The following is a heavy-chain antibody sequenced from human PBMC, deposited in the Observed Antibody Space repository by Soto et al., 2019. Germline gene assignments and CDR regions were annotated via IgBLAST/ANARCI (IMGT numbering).Heavy chain of an antibody. CDR1: GGSISSGGYS. V-gene: IGHV4-30-2*01. D-gene: IGHD2-15*01. J-gene: IGHJ6*02. Sequence: SETLSLTCTVSGGSISSGGYSWSWIRQPPGKGLEWIGYIYHSGSTYYNPSLKSRVTISVDRSKNQFSLKLSSVTAADTAVYYCARVRDRAPYYYYGMDVWGQGTTGTVS. CDR2: IYHSGST. CDR3: ARVRDRAPYYYYGMDV.